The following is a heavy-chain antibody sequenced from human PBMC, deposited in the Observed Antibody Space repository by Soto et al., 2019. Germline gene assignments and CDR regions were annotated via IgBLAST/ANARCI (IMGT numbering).Heavy chain of an antibody. CDR1: GFTFSSYS. CDR2: ISSSSSTI. D-gene: IGHD6-13*01. CDR3: ARDGGDSSSWYFAFDI. V-gene: IGHV3-48*01. J-gene: IGHJ3*02. Sequence: GGSLRLSCAASGFTFSSYSVNWVRQAPGKGLEWVSYISSSSSTIYYADSVKGRFTISRDNAKNSLYLQMNSLRAEDTAVYYCARDGGDSSSWYFAFDIWGQGTMVTVSS.